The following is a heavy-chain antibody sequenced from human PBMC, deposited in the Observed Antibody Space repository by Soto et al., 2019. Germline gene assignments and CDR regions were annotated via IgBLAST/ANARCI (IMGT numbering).Heavy chain of an antibody. J-gene: IGHJ4*02. CDR1: GGSISNYY. CDR2: IHYSGST. V-gene: IGHV4-59*08. CDR3: ARRAYSSSWNFDF. D-gene: IGHD6-13*01. Sequence: SETLSLTCIVSGGSISNYYWSWIRQPPGKGLEWIGYIHYSGSTNYNPSLKSRVTISLDTSKNQFSLKLSSVTATDTAVYYCARRAYSSSWNFDFWGQGTLVTVS.